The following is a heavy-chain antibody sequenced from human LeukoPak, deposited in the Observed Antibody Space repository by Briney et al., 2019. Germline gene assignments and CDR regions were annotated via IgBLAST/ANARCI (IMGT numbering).Heavy chain of an antibody. V-gene: IGHV3-23*01. CDR1: GFTFSSYA. CDR3: AKDHGSSDWYYFDY. Sequence: GGSLRLSCAASGFTFSSYAMSWVRQAPGKGLEWVSAISGSGGSTYYADSVKGRFTISRDNSENTLYLQMNTLRADDTAVYYCAKDHGSSDWYYFDYWGQGTLVTVSS. CDR2: ISGSGGST. J-gene: IGHJ4*02. D-gene: IGHD6-13*01.